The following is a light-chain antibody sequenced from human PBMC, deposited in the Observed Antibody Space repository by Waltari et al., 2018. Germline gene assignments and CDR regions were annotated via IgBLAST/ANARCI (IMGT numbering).Light chain of an antibody. CDR3: CSYVSGDTWV. Sequence: QSPLTQPPSVSGSPGQSITISRTGTSSDVGPYNLVSWYQQHPGKAPKLMIYEDYKRPSGVSNRFSGSKSGNTASLTISGLQAEDEADYYCCSYVSGDTWVFGGGTELAVL. J-gene: IGLJ3*02. V-gene: IGLV2-23*01. CDR2: EDY. CDR1: SSDVGPYNL.